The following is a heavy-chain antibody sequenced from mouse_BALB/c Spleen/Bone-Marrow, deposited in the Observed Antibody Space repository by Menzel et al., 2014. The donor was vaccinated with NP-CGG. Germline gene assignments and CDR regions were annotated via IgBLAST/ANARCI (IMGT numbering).Heavy chain of an antibody. D-gene: IGHD2-1*01. V-gene: IGHV1S33*01. J-gene: IGHJ3*01. CDR1: GYTFTSYD. Sequence: SGPELVKPGALVKISCKASGYTFTSYDINWVKQRPGQGLEWIGWIYPGDGSTKYNEKFKGKATLTADKSYSTAYMQLSRLTSENSAVYFCAGSGLTTRPCFAYWGQGTLVTVSA. CDR2: IYPGDGST. CDR3: AGSGLTTRPCFAY.